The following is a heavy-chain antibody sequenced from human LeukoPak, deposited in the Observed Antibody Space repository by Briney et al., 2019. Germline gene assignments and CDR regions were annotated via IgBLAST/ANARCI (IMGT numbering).Heavy chain of an antibody. J-gene: IGHJ4*02. CDR1: GGSISTYY. CDR3: AREYDS. V-gene: IGHV4-4*08. Sequence: SETLSLTCTVSGGSISTYYWSWIRQPPGKGLEWIGRIYINGITNYNPSLKSRLTISVDTSKNQFSLKLISVTAADTAVYYCAREYDSWGQGTLVTVSS. CDR2: IYINGIT.